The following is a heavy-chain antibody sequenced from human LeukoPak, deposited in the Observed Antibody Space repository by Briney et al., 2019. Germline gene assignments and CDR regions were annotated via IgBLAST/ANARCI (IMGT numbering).Heavy chain of an antibody. D-gene: IGHD5-18*01. V-gene: IGHV3-33*01. CDR3: ARDRGYSYGFFDY. CDR1: GFTFSSYG. Sequence: GRSLRLSCAASGFTFSSYGMHWVRQAPGKGLEWVAVIWYDGSNKYYADSVKGRFTIPRDNSKNTLYLQTNSLRAEDTAVYYCARDRGYSYGFFDYWGQGTLVTVS. J-gene: IGHJ4*02. CDR2: IWYDGSNK.